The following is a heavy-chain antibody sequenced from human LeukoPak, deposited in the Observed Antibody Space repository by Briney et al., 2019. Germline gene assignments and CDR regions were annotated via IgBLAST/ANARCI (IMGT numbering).Heavy chain of an antibody. CDR3: AREGVQQEFD. V-gene: IGHV3-48*04. J-gene: IGHJ4*02. CDR1: GFTFSSYS. CDR2: ISSSGSTI. D-gene: IGHD6-13*01. Sequence: PGGSLRLSCAASGFTFSSYSMNWVRQAPGKGLEWVSYISSSGSTIYYADSVKGRFTISRDNAKNSLYLQMNSLRAEDTAVYYCAREGVQQEFDWGQGTLVTVSS.